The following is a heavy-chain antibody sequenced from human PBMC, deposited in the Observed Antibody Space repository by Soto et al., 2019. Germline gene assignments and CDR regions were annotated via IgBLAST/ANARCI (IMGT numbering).Heavy chain of an antibody. V-gene: IGHV1-69*13. CDR3: ARPQVGGYDSGTSLDY. D-gene: IGHD5-12*01. CDR1: GGTFSSYA. J-gene: IGHJ4*02. CDR2: IIPIFGTP. Sequence: ASVKVSCKASGGTFSSYAISWVRQAPGQGLEWMGGIIPIFGTPNYAQKFQGRVTITADESTSTAYMEVSSLRSEDTAVYYCARPQVGGYDSGTSLDYWGQGTLVTVSS.